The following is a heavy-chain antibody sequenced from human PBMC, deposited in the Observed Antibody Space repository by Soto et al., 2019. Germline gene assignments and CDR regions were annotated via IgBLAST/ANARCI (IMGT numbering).Heavy chain of an antibody. CDR2: IYYSGTT. CDR3: ARFYYESSDSYASCTIFEY. V-gene: IGHV4-30-4*01. CDR1: GGSTCCSVFY. J-gene: IGHJ1*01. Sequence: SCTASGGSTCCSVFYRSWIRQKPGKGLEWIGYIYYSGTTYYNPSLKSRLSISLDTPKNQFSLKLSSVTAADTAVYYCARFYYESSDSYASCTIFEY. D-gene: IGHD3-22*01.